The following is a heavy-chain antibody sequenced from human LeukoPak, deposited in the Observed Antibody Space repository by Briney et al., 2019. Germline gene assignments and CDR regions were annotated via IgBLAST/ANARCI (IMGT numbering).Heavy chain of an antibody. CDR1: GGSLSGYY. V-gene: IGHV4-34*01. CDR3: ASGHTGTTYYYYYGMDV. CDR2: INHSGST. J-gene: IGHJ6*04. Sequence: PSETLSLTCAVYGGSLSGYYWSWIRPPPGKGLEWVGEINHSGSTNYNPSLTSRVTISVDTSKNKCFLKLSSVTAADTAVYHYASGHTGTTYYYYYGMDVWGKGTLVTVSS. D-gene: IGHD1-1*01.